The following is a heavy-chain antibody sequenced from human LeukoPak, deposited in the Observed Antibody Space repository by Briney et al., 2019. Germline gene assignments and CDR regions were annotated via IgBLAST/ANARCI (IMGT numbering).Heavy chain of an antibody. V-gene: IGHV4-4*07. Sequence: SETLSLTCTVSGGSISSYYWSWIRQPAGKGLEWIGRIYSSGSTNYNPSLKSRVTMSVDTSKNQLSLKLNSLTAADTAVYYCARGGGHFGSGSYVYWGQGTLVTVSS. J-gene: IGHJ4*02. CDR3: ARGGGHFGSGSYVY. D-gene: IGHD3-10*01. CDR2: IYSSGST. CDR1: GGSISSYY.